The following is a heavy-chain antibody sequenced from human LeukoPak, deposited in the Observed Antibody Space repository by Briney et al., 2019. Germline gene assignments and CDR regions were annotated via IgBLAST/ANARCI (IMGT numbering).Heavy chain of an antibody. V-gene: IGHV4-39*07. D-gene: IGHD6-13*01. Sequence: SETLSLTCTVSGGSISSGSYYWSWLRQPPGKGLEWIGEINHSGSTNYNSSLKSRVTISVDTSKNQFSLTLSSVTAADTAVYYCARGRYSSPYYYYYYMDVWGKGTTVTVSS. CDR3: ARGRYSSPYYYYYYMDV. CDR2: INHSGST. CDR1: GGSISSGSYY. J-gene: IGHJ6*03.